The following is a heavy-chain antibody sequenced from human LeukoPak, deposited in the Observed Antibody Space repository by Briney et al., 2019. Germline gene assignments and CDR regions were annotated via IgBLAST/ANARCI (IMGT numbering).Heavy chain of an antibody. V-gene: IGHV3-30*18. D-gene: IGHD3-10*01. CDR3: AKALWFGKPPPGIADY. CDR1: GFSFSTYW. J-gene: IGHJ4*02. CDR2: ISHDGTNK. Sequence: GGSLRLSCAASGFSFSTYWMSWVRQTPEKGLEWVAVISHDGTNKYYADSVKGRFTISRDNSKNTLYLQMNSLSAEDTAVYYCAKALWFGKPPPGIADYWGQGTLVTVSS.